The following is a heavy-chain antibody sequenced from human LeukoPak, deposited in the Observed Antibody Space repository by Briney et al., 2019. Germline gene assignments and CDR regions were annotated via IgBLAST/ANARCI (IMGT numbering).Heavy chain of an antibody. CDR1: GFTVSSNY. V-gene: IGHV3-53*01. CDR2: IYSGGST. J-gene: IGHJ4*02. Sequence: GGSLRLSCAASGFTVSSNYMSWVRQAPGKGLEWVSVIYSGGSTYYADSVKGRFTISRDNSKNTLYLQMNSLRAEDTAVYYCARGCSWYYFDYWGQGTLVTVSS. CDR3: ARGCSWYYFDY. D-gene: IGHD6-13*01.